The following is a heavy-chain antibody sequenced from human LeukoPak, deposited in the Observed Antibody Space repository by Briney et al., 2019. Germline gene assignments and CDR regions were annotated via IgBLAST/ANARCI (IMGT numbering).Heavy chain of an antibody. J-gene: IGHJ5*02. CDR3: TKDAGPVYDWFDP. V-gene: IGHV3-23*01. D-gene: IGHD5/OR15-5a*01. CDR2: INDNSRNT. CDR1: GFSFSRYG. Sequence: GGSLRLSCAASGFSFSRYGMAWFRQIPGKGLEWVSTINDNSRNTHYADSVKARFTISRDNSKNTLYLQMHSLRVEDTALHYCTKDAGPVYDWFDPWGPGTRVTVSS.